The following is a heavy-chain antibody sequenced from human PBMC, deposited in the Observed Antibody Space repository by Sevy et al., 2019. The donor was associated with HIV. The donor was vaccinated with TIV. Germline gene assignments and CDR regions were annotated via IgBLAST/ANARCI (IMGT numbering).Heavy chain of an antibody. J-gene: IGHJ4*02. CDR2: IYYSGST. D-gene: IGHD2-15*01. CDR3: ARVLVVAPNAGGFDY. V-gene: IGHV4-30-4*01. CDR1: GGSISSGDYY. Sequence: SETLSLTCTVSGGSISSGDYYWSWIRQPPGKGLEWIGYIYYSGSTYYNPSIKSRVTISVDTSKNQFSLKLSSVTAADTAVYYCARVLVVAPNAGGFDYWGQGTLVTVSS.